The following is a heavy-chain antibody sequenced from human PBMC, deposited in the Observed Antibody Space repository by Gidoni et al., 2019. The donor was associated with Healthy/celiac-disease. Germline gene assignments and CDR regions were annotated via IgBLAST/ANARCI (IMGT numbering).Heavy chain of an antibody. Sequence: QVQLQESGPGLVQPSETLSLTCTVSGGSISRYYWSWIRQPPGQGLEWIGYLYYSGSTNYNPYLKSRVTISVDTAKNQFSLKLSSVNAADTAVDYCARDRVVGLPRGLRYFDLWGRGTLVTVSS. CDR3: ARDRVVGLPRGLRYFDL. J-gene: IGHJ2*01. V-gene: IGHV4-59*01. CDR1: GGSISRYY. CDR2: LYYSGST. D-gene: IGHD2-2*01.